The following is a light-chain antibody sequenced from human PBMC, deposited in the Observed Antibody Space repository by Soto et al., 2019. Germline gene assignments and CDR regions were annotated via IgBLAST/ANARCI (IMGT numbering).Light chain of an antibody. CDR2: DNN. V-gene: IGLV1-51*01. Sequence: QSALTQPPSVSAAPGQKVTISCSGSSSNIGNNYVSWYQQLPGTAPKLLIYDNNKRPSGIPDRFSGSKSGTSATLGITGLQTGDEADYYCGTWDSSLSANWVFGGGTKLTVL. J-gene: IGLJ3*02. CDR3: GTWDSSLSANWV. CDR1: SSNIGNNY.